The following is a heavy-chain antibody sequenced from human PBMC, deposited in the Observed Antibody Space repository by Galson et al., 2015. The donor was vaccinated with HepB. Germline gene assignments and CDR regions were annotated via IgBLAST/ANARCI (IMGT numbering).Heavy chain of an antibody. CDR1: GFTFSNYA. Sequence: SLRLSCAASGFTFSNYALTWFRQAPGKGLDWVTSISASAATTYYAHSVTGLFIISRDTSKNTLYLLMDNLRADDTARYYCSTGVDRYSNYALDYWGQGVLLTVSS. CDR2: ISASAATT. D-gene: IGHD4-11*01. J-gene: IGHJ4*02. V-gene: IGHV3-23*01. CDR3: STGVDRYSNYALDY.